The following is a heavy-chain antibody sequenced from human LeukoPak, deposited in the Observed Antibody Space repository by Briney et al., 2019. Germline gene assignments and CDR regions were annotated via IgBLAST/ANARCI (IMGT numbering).Heavy chain of an antibody. J-gene: IGHJ4*02. CDR1: GYTFTGYY. CDR3: ARSPADVTMIVVVIPHYFDY. CDR2: INPNSGGT. V-gene: IGHV1-2*02. Sequence: ASVKVSCKASGYTFTGYYMHWVRQAPGQGLEWMGWINPNSGGTNYAQKFQGRVTMTRDTSISTAYMGLSRLRSDDTAVYYCARSPADVTMIVVVIPHYFDYWGQGTLVTVSS. D-gene: IGHD3-22*01.